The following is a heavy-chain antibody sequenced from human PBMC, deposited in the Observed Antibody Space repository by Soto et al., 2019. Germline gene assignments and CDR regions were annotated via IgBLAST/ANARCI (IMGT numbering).Heavy chain of an antibody. Sequence: SETLSLTCTVSGGSVSSGSYYWSWIRQPPGKGLEWIGYFYYSGSTIYNPSLKSRVTISVDTSKNQFSLKLSSVTAADTAVYYCARGHYYDSTGYHGAFDIWGQGTMVTVSS. CDR2: FYYSGST. V-gene: IGHV4-61*01. D-gene: IGHD3-22*01. CDR1: GGSVSSGSYY. CDR3: ARGHYYDSTGYHGAFDI. J-gene: IGHJ3*02.